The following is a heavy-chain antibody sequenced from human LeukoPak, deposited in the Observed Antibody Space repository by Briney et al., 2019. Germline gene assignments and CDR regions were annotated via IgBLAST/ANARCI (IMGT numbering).Heavy chain of an antibody. CDR3: ARDSYSGYDYSYYYYYMDV. D-gene: IGHD5-12*01. J-gene: IGHJ6*03. CDR2: INPNSGGT. V-gene: IGHV1-2*02. CDR1: GYTFTSYY. Sequence: SEKRSCKASGYTFTSYYMHWVRQDTGQGLEWMGWINPNSGGTNYAQKFQGRVTMTRDTSISTAYMELSRLRSDDTAVYYCARDSYSGYDYSYYYYYMDVWGKGTTVTISS.